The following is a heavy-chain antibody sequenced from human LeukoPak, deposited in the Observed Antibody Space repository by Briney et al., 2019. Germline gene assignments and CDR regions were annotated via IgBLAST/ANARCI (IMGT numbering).Heavy chain of an antibody. D-gene: IGHD3-22*01. J-gene: IGHJ1*01. CDR3: ARQGLYDSSGYSLYFQH. Sequence: PSXXXSXTXTXXGXXISSYYXSWIRQPPGKGLEWIGYIYYSGSTNYNPSLESRVTISVDTSKNQFSLKLSSVTAADTAVYYCARQGLYDSSGYSLYFQHWGQGTLVTVSS. CDR2: IYYSGST. CDR1: GXXISSYY. V-gene: IGHV4-59*01.